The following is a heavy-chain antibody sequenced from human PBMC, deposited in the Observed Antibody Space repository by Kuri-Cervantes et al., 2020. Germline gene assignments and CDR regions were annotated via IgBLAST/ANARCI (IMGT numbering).Heavy chain of an antibody. J-gene: IGHJ4*02. Sequence: GESLKISCAASGFTFSSYSMNWVRQAPGKGLEWLSYINNSSTTIYYADSVKGRFTISRDNAENSLYLQMNSLRDEDTAVYYCARGYGYWGQGTLVTVSS. D-gene: IGHD5-18*01. CDR2: INNSSTTI. CDR1: GFTFSSYS. V-gene: IGHV3-48*02. CDR3: ARGYGY.